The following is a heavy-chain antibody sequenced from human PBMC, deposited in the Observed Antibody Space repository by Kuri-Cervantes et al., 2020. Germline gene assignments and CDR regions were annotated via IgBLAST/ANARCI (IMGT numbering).Heavy chain of an antibody. J-gene: IGHJ6*03. CDR3: ARGVHDYSPGYYYYYMDV. CDR2: ISAYNGNT. Sequence: ASVKVSCKASGYTFTSYYMHWVRQAPGQGLEWMGWISAYNGNTNYSQKLQGRVTMTTDTSTSTAYMELRSLRSDDTAVYYCARGVHDYSPGYYYYYMDVWGKGTTVTVSS. V-gene: IGHV1-18*04. CDR1: GYTFTSYY. D-gene: IGHD4-11*01.